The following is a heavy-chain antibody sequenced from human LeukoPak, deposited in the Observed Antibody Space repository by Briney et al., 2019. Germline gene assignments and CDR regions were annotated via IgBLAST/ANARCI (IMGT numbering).Heavy chain of an antibody. Sequence: GGSLRLSCAASGFTFSSYWMSWVRQAPGKGLECVANINQDGSKIYYVDSVKGRFTISRDKAKKSLYLQMNSLRAEDTAVYYCAIGCRGDCLSSGYESWGQGILVTVSS. CDR3: AIGCRGDCLSSGYES. CDR2: INQDGSKI. CDR1: GFTFSSYW. J-gene: IGHJ5*02. V-gene: IGHV3-7*01. D-gene: IGHD2-21*02.